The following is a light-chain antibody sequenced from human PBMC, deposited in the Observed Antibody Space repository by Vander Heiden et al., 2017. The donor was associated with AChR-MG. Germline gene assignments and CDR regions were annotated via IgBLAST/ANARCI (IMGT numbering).Light chain of an antibody. CDR1: SSNVGGYDY. J-gene: IGLJ3*02. CDR2: DVN. Sequence: QSPLTPPRSVSGSPGQPATISCTGTSSNVGGYDYVSWYQHHPGKAPKRMIYDVNKRPSGVPDRFAGSKSGNTASLTISGRHAEDEADYYCCSYAGTYTWVLGGGTKLTVL. CDR3: CSYAGTYTWV. V-gene: IGLV2-11*01.